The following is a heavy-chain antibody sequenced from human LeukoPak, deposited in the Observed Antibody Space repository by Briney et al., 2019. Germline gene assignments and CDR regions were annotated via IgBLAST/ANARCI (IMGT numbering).Heavy chain of an antibody. J-gene: IGHJ4*02. CDR3: AGHTSGYYFFVH. D-gene: IGHD3-22*01. Sequence: HPGGSLRLSCVASGFRVSSSYFSWVRQAPGKGLEWVSLIYSGGTTYYTDSVRGRFTISRDNSKNKVYLQMDSMRTEDAAVYFCAGHTSGYYFFVHWGLRTLVTVAS. CDR1: GFRVSSSY. CDR2: IYSGGTT. V-gene: IGHV3-66*02.